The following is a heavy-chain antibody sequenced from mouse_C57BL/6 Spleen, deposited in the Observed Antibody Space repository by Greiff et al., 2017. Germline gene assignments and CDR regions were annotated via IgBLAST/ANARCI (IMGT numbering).Heavy chain of an antibody. D-gene: IGHD1-1*01. CDR2: IDPEDGET. Sequence: EVKLQESGAELVKPGASVKLSCTASGFNIKDYYMHWVKQRTEQGLEWIGRIDPEDGETKYAPKFQGKATITADTSSNTAYLQLSSLTSEDTAVYYCARYYYGSSYVLAMDYWGQGTSVTVSS. CDR1: GFNIKDYY. V-gene: IGHV14-2*01. CDR3: ARYYYGSSYVLAMDY. J-gene: IGHJ4*01.